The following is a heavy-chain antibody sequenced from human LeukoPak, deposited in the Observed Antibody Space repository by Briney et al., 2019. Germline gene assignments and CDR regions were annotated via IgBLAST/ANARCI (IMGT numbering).Heavy chain of an antibody. D-gene: IGHD2-15*01. Sequence: SETLSLTCTVSGGSISRYYWSWIRQPPGKGLEWIGYISYSGSTNYYPSLKSRVTISVDTSKNQFSLKLSSVTAADTAVYYCARPTYCSGGSCRDYWGQGTLVTVSS. CDR1: GGSISRYY. CDR2: ISYSGST. V-gene: IGHV4-59*12. CDR3: ARPTYCSGGSCRDY. J-gene: IGHJ4*02.